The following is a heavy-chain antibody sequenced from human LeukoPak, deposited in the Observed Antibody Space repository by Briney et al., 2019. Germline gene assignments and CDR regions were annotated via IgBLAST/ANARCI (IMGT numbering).Heavy chain of an antibody. CDR2: INPSGGST. V-gene: IGHV1-46*01. D-gene: IGHD1-26*01. J-gene: IGHJ5*02. CDR1: GFTFSSYA. Sequence: GGSLRLSCAASGFTFSSYAMSWVRQAPGQGLEWMGIINPSGGSTGYAQKFQGRVTMTRDTSTSTVYMELSSLRSEDTAVYYCARDQAGGSYLRVRWFDPWGQGTLVTVSS. CDR3: ARDQAGGSYLRVRWFDP.